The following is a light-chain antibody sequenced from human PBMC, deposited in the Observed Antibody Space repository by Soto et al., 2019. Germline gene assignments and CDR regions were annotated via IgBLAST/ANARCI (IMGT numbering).Light chain of an antibody. Sequence: DIQMTQSPSSLSASVGDRVTITCRARQGISNYLAWYQQKPGKVPKLLIYAASTLQSGVPSRFSGSGSGTDFTLTISSLQPEDGATYYCQKYDSAPWTFGQGKKVEIK. V-gene: IGKV1-27*01. CDR3: QKYDSAPWT. CDR1: QGISNY. CDR2: AAS. J-gene: IGKJ1*01.